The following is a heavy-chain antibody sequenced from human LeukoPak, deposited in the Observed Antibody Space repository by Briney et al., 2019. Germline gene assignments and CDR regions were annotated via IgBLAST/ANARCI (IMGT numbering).Heavy chain of an antibody. Sequence: SETLSLTCTVSGGSISSYYWSWIRQPAGKGLEWIGRIYTSGSTNYNPSLKSRVTMSVDTSKNRFSLKLSSVTAADTAVYYCARERNDHSGLYGMDVWGQGTTVTVSS. V-gene: IGHV4-4*07. D-gene: IGHD4-11*01. CDR1: GGSISSYY. CDR3: ARERNDHSGLYGMDV. CDR2: IYTSGST. J-gene: IGHJ6*02.